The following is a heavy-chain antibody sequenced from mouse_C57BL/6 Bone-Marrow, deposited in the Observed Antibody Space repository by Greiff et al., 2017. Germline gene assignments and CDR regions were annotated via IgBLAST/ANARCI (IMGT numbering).Heavy chain of an antibody. CDR1: GFNIKDDY. CDR2: IDPENGDT. CDR3: TERYFDV. Sequence: EVHLVESGAELVRPGASVKLSCTASGFNIKDDYMHWVKQRPEQGLEWIGWIDPENGDTEYASKFQGKATITADTSSNTAYLQLSSLTSEDTAVYYCTERYFDVWGTGTTVTVSS. V-gene: IGHV14-4*01. J-gene: IGHJ1*03.